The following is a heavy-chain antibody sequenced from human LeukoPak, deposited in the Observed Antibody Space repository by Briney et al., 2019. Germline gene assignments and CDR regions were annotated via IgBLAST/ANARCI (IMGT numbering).Heavy chain of an antibody. Sequence: PGRSLRLSCAASAFTFSSYAMHWVRHAPGNGLEWVAAISYDGSNKYYADSVKGRFTISRDNSKNTLYLQMNSLRAEDTAIYYCAKNRVAVAGPFDPWGQGTLVTVSS. J-gene: IGHJ5*02. CDR1: AFTFSSYA. V-gene: IGHV3-30*04. CDR3: AKNRVAVAGPFDP. CDR2: ISYDGSNK. D-gene: IGHD6-19*01.